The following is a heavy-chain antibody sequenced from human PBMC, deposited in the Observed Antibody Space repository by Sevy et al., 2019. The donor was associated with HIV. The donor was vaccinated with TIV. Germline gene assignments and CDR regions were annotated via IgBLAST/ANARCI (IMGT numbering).Heavy chain of an antibody. J-gene: IGHJ4*02. CDR3: STHAGIAAAGRVFDY. CDR1: GFTFSDHY. Sequence: GGSLRLSCAASGFTFSDHYMEWVRQAPGKGLEWVGRTRNKADGYTTEYAASVKGRFTISIDDSENSLYLQMNSLKTEDTAVYYCSTHAGIAAAGRVFDYWGQGALVTVSS. V-gene: IGHV3-72*01. CDR2: TRNKADGYTT. D-gene: IGHD6-13*01.